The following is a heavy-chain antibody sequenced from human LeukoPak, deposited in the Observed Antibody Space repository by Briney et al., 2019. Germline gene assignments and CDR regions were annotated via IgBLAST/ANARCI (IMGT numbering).Heavy chain of an antibody. D-gene: IGHD5-12*01. J-gene: IGHJ4*02. CDR2: IKSRTDGGTT. CDR1: GFAFSNAW. Sequence: AGGSLRLSCAASGFAFSNAWMSWVRQAPGKGLEWVGRIKSRTDGGTTDYAAPVKGRFTISRDDSKNTLYLQMNSLKTEDTAVYYCTTGGYGGQFDYWGQGTLVTVSS. CDR3: TTGGYGGQFDY. V-gene: IGHV3-15*01.